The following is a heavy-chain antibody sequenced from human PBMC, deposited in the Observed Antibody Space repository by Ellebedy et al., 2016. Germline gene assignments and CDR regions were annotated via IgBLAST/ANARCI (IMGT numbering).Heavy chain of an antibody. CDR1: GYTFTNYY. V-gene: IGHV5-51*01. CDR3: ARRPSYEDDAFDI. D-gene: IGHD3-22*01. J-gene: IGHJ3*02. CDR2: IYPGDSDT. Sequence: GESLKISCKGSGYTFTNYYIAWVRQLPGKGLEWMGMIYPGDSDTRYSPSFQGDVTISIDKSINTAYLQWNSLKASDTAMYFCARRPSYEDDAFDIWGQGTMVTVSS.